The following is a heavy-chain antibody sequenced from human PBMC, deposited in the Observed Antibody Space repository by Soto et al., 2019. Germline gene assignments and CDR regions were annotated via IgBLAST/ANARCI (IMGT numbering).Heavy chain of an antibody. CDR2: ISYDGSNK. CDR1: GFTISSYG. V-gene: IGHV3-30*18. D-gene: IGHD2-2*01. CDR3: AKGPAIVLVPAAMNNYYGMDV. J-gene: IGHJ6*02. Sequence: QVQLGESGGGVVQPGRSLRLSCAASGFTISSYGMHWVRQAPGKGLEWVAVISYDGSNKYYADSVKGRFTISRDNSKNTLYLQMNSLRAEDTAVYYCAKGPAIVLVPAAMNNYYGMDVWGQGTTVTVSS.